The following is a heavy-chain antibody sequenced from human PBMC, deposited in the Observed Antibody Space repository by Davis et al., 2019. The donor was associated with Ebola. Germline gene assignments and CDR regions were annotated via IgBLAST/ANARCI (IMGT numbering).Heavy chain of an antibody. CDR3: TRGYGSGSITSRDY. V-gene: IGHV3-73*01. D-gene: IGHD2-15*01. CDR2: IRSKANSYAT. Sequence: PGGSLRLSCAASGFTFSGSAMHWVRQASGKGLEWVGRIRSKANSYATAYAASVKGRFTISRDDSKNTAYLQMNSLKTEDTAVYYCTRGYGSGSITSRDYWGQGTLVTVPS. J-gene: IGHJ4*02. CDR1: GFTFSGSA.